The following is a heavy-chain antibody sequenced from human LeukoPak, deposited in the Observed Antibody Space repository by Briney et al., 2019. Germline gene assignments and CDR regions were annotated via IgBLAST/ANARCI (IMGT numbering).Heavy chain of an antibody. Sequence: ASVKVSCKASGYTFTGYYMHWVRQAPGQGLEWMGWINPNSGGTNYAQKFQGRVTMTRDTSISAAYMELSRLRSDDTAVYYCARPLYPGIAAAAFDYWGQGTLVTVSS. J-gene: IGHJ4*02. D-gene: IGHD6-13*01. CDR3: ARPLYPGIAAAAFDY. CDR2: INPNSGGT. V-gene: IGHV1-2*02. CDR1: GYTFTGYY.